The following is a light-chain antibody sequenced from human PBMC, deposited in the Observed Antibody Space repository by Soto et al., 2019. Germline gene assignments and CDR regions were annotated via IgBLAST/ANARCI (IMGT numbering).Light chain of an antibody. CDR3: LQYGSSVWT. CDR2: GAS. CDR1: QSVSSN. J-gene: IGKJ1*01. Sequence: EFVLTQSPATLSVSPGERATLSCRASQSVSSNLAWHQQKPGQAPRLLIYGASSRATGIPDRFSGSGSGTDFTLTIPRLEPEDFAVYYCLQYGSSVWTFGQGTKVDIK. V-gene: IGKV3-20*01.